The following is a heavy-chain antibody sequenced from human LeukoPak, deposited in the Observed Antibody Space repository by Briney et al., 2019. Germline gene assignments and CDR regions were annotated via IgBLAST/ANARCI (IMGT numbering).Heavy chain of an antibody. J-gene: IGHJ4*02. CDR2: IYTSGST. V-gene: IGHV4-59*10. Sequence: PSETLSLTCAVYGGSFSGYYWSWIRQPAGKGLEWIGRIYTSGSTNYNPSLKSRVTMSVDTSKNQFSLKLSSVTAADTAVYYCALGRIAAAGTVDYWGQGTLVTVSS. CDR3: ALGRIAAAGTVDY. CDR1: GGSFSGYY. D-gene: IGHD6-13*01.